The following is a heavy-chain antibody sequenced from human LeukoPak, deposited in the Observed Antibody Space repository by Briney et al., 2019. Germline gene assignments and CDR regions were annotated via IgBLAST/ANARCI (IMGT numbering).Heavy chain of an antibody. J-gene: IGHJ4*02. CDR2: LSGSGGST. CDR3: TTWVGAHFDF. Sequence: GGSLRLSCAASGFTFRTYAMSWVRQAPGKGLEWVSGLSGSGGSTYYADSVKGRFTISRDNSKNTLYLQMNSLRAEDAAVYFCTTWVGAHFDFWGQGTLVTVSS. CDR1: GFTFRTYA. V-gene: IGHV3-23*01. D-gene: IGHD1-26*01.